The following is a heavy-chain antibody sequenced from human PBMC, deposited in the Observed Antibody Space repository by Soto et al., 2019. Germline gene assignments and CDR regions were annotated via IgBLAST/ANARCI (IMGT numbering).Heavy chain of an antibody. CDR1: GGSISSGDYY. D-gene: IGHD6-13*01. Sequence: SETLSLTCTVSGGSISSGDYYWSWIRQPPGKGLEWIGYIYYSGSTYYNPSLKSRVTISVDTSKNQFSLKLSSVTAADKAVYYCARDPSSSWYVGGWFDPWGQGTLVTVSS. V-gene: IGHV4-30-4*01. CDR3: ARDPSSSWYVGGWFDP. J-gene: IGHJ5*02. CDR2: IYYSGST.